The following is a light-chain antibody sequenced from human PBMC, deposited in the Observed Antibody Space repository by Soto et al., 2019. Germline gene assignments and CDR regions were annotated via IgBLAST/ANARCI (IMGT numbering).Light chain of an antibody. CDR1: QSVSSNY. CDR3: LQYSRSVRT. CDR2: DAS. Sequence: ETVLTQSPGTLSLSPGERATLSCRASQSVSSNYLAWYQQKPGQAPRCLMYDASTRATGIPDRFSGSESGTDFSLTISTLEPEDFALYYCLQYSRSVRTFGQGTKVDIK. V-gene: IGKV3-20*01. J-gene: IGKJ1*01.